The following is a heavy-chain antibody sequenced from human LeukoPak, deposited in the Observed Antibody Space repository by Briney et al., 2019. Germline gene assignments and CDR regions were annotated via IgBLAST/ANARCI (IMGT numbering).Heavy chain of an antibody. CDR3: ARQGAVTPRRTHYYAMDV. D-gene: IGHD4-17*01. V-gene: IGHV4-61*01. CDR1: GGSVSSGSYY. Sequence: TSETLSLTCTVSGGSVSSGSYYWSWIRQPPGKGLEWIGYIYYSGSTNYNPSLKSRVTISVDTSKNQFSLKLSSVTAADTAVYYCARQGAVTPRRTHYYAMDVWGPGTTVTVSS. CDR2: IYYSGST. J-gene: IGHJ6*02.